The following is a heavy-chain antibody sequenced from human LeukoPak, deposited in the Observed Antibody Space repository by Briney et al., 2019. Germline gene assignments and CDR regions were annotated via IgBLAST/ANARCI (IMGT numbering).Heavy chain of an antibody. J-gene: IGHJ4*02. CDR1: GYSFTSYW. CDR3: ARDGYSYVFDY. D-gene: IGHD5-18*01. V-gene: IGHV5-51*01. Sequence: GESLEISCKGSGYSFTSYWIGWVRQMPGKGPERMGIIYPGDSDTRYSPSFQGQVTISADKSISTAYLQWSSLKASDTAMYYCARDGYSYVFDYWGQGTLVTVSS. CDR2: IYPGDSDT.